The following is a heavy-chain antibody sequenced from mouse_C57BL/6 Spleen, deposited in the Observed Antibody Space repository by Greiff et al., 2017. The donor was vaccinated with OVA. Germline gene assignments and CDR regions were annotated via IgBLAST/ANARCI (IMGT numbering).Heavy chain of an antibody. J-gene: IGHJ2*01. CDR2: ISDGGSYT. V-gene: IGHV5-4*01. CDR3: ARGRDKDYFDY. Sequence: EVQRVESGGGLVKPGGSLKLSCAASGFTFSSYAMSWVRQTPEKRLEWVATISDGGSYTYYPDNVKGRFTISRDNAKNNLYLQMSHLKSEDTAMYYCARGRDKDYFDYWGQGTTLTVSS. CDR1: GFTFSSYA.